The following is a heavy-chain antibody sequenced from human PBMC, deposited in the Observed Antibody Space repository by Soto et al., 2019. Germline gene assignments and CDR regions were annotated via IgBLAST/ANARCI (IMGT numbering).Heavy chain of an antibody. Sequence: QVQVVQSGAEEKKPGASVKVSCTASGYTFTGYAMHWVRQAPGQRLEWMGWINAGNGNIKYSQKFQGRVTITRDTSASTAYMELSSLRSEDTAVYYCARAVAVPADFDYWGQGTLVTVSS. D-gene: IGHD6-19*01. V-gene: IGHV1-3*05. CDR3: ARAVAVPADFDY. J-gene: IGHJ4*02. CDR2: INAGNGNI. CDR1: GYTFTGYA.